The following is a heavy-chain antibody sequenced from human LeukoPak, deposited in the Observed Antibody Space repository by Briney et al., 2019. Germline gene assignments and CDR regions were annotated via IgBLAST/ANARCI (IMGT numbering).Heavy chain of an antibody. V-gene: IGHV3-30*03. D-gene: IGHD5-18*01. J-gene: IGHJ4*02. Sequence: GGSLRLSCAVSGFTFSTSWMSWVRQVPGKGLEWVAVISYDGSNKYYADSVKGRFTISRDNSKNTLYLQMNSLRAEDTAVYYCARGDGTAMARGYYFDYWGQGTLVTVSS. CDR2: ISYDGSNK. CDR1: GFTFSTSW. CDR3: ARGDGTAMARGYYFDY.